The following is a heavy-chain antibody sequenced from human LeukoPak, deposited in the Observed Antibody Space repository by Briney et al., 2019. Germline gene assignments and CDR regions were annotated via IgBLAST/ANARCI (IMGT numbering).Heavy chain of an antibody. Sequence: GASVKVSCKASGYTFTSYYMHWVRQATGQGLEWMGIINPSGDSTSYAQKFQGRVTMTRDTSTSTVYMELSSLRSEDTAVYYCARDHIVVVPAAKYNWFDPWGQGTLVTVSS. CDR1: GYTFTSYY. D-gene: IGHD2-2*01. CDR2: INPSGDST. CDR3: ARDHIVVVPAAKYNWFDP. V-gene: IGHV1-46*01. J-gene: IGHJ5*02.